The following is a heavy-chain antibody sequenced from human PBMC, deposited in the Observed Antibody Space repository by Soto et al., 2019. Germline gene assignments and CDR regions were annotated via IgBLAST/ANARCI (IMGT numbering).Heavy chain of an antibody. CDR1: GFTFSSYA. Sequence: PGGSLRLSCAASGFTFSSYAMSWVRQAPGKGLEWVSAISGSGGSTYYADSVKGRFTISRDNSKNTLYLQMNSLRAEDTAVYYCAKFQRADYDFWSGYYTDDYYYGMDVWGQGTTVTVSS. CDR2: ISGSGGST. D-gene: IGHD3-3*01. V-gene: IGHV3-23*01. CDR3: AKFQRADYDFWSGYYTDDYYYGMDV. J-gene: IGHJ6*02.